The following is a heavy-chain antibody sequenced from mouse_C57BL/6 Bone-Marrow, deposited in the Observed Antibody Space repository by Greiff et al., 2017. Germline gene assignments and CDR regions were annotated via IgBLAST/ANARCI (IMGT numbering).Heavy chain of an antibody. CDR1: GYTFTSYW. CDR3: ASQFITTVGGAMDY. D-gene: IGHD1-1*01. V-gene: IGHV1-72*01. CDR2: IDPNSGGT. J-gene: IGHJ4*01. Sequence: VQLQQPGAELVKPGASVKLSCKASGYTFTSYWMHWVKQRPGRGLEWIGRIDPNSGGTKYNEKFKSKATLTVDKPSSTAYMQLSSLTSEDSAVYYCASQFITTVGGAMDYWGQGTSVTVSS.